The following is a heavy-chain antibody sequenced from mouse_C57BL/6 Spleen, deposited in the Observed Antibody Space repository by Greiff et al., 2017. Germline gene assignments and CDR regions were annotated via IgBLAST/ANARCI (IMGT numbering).Heavy chain of an antibody. V-gene: IGHV5-17*01. Sequence: EVKLVASGGGLVKPGGSLKLSCAASGFTFSDYGMHWVRQAPEKGLEWVACISSGSSTIYYADTVKGRFTISRDNAKNTLFLQMTSLRSEDTAMYYCARGDYGRWYFDVWGTGTTVTVSS. CDR3: ARGDYGRWYFDV. CDR2: ISSGSSTI. D-gene: IGHD1-1*01. J-gene: IGHJ1*03. CDR1: GFTFSDYG.